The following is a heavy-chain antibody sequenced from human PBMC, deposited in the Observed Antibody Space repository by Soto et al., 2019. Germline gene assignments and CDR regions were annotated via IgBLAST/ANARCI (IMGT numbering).Heavy chain of an antibody. J-gene: IGHJ4*02. CDR1: GYPFSSYG. CDR3: ARDYNRFASESWYFDY. Sequence: ASVKVSCKASGYPFSSYGITWVRQAPGQGLEWMGWISAYNGNTNYAQKLQDRVTMTTDTSTSTAYMELRSLRSDDTAVYYCARDYNRFASESWYFDYWGQGTLVTVSS. CDR2: ISAYNGNT. D-gene: IGHD3-10*01. V-gene: IGHV1-18*01.